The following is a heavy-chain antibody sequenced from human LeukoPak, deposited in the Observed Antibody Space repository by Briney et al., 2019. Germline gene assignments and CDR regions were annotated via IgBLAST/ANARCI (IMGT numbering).Heavy chain of an antibody. Sequence: GGSLRLSCTASGFTFRSYWMHWVRQAPGKGLVWVSRINSDERTTDYADSVKGRFIISRDNAKSTLYLQMNSLRSEDTAVYFCARDPATSRGWFDRWGQGTLVTVSS. J-gene: IGHJ5*02. D-gene: IGHD3-10*01. V-gene: IGHV3-74*01. CDR3: ARDPATSRGWFDR. CDR1: GFTFRSYW. CDR2: INSDERTT.